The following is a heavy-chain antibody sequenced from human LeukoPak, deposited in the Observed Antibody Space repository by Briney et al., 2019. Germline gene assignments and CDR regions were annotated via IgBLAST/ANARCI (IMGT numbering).Heavy chain of an antibody. CDR3: AKGTSVVVVAASDY. V-gene: IGHV3-23*01. CDR1: GFTFSSYA. J-gene: IGHJ4*02. Sequence: GGSLRLSCEASGFTFSSYAMSWVRQAPGKGLEWVSAISGSGGGTYYADSVKGRFTISRDNSKNTLYLQMNSLRAEDTAVYYCAKGTSVVVVAASDYWGQGTLVTVSS. D-gene: IGHD2-15*01. CDR2: ISGSGGGT.